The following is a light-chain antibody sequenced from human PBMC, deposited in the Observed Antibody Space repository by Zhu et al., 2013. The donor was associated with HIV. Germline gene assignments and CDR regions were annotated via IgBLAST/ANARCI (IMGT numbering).Light chain of an antibody. CDR2: DAS. Sequence: AIQMTQSPSSLSASVGDRVTITCRASQGIRNDLAWYQQKPGEAPKLLIYDASSLQSGVPARFSGSGSGTDFTLTISSLQPEDFATYYCQQYNSYWTFGQGTKVEIK. CDR1: QGIRND. CDR3: QQYNSYWT. V-gene: IGKV1-6*01. J-gene: IGKJ1*01.